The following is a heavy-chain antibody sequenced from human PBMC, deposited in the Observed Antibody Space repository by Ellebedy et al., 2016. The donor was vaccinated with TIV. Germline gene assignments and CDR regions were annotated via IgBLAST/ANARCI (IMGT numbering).Heavy chain of an antibody. J-gene: IGHJ6*02. Sequence: PGGSLRLSCAASGFTFSSYSMNWVRQAPGKGLEWVSYISSSSSTIYYADSVKGRFTISRDNAKNSLYLQMNSLRAEDTAVYYCARDLISPYNWNDAPTELYGMDVWGQGTTVTVSS. D-gene: IGHD1-1*01. CDR3: ARDLISPYNWNDAPTELYGMDV. CDR2: ISSSSSTI. CDR1: GFTFSSYS. V-gene: IGHV3-48*01.